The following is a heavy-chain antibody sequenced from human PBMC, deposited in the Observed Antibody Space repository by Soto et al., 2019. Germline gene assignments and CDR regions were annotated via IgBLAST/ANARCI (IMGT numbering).Heavy chain of an antibody. CDR3: ARGSYCGGDCYSGLEAFDI. Sequence: QVQLQESGPGLVKPSQTLSLTCTVSGGSISSGGYYWSWIRQHPGKGLEWIGYVSYSGSTYYNPFLKSRVTISVDTSKNQFSLKLSSVTAADTAVYYCARGSYCGGDCYSGLEAFDIWGQGTMVTVSS. CDR1: GGSISSGGYY. D-gene: IGHD2-21*02. J-gene: IGHJ3*02. V-gene: IGHV4-31*03. CDR2: VSYSGST.